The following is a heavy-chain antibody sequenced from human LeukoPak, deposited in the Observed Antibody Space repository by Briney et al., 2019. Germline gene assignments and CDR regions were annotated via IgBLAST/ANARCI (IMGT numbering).Heavy chain of an antibody. Sequence: GGSLRLSCAASGFTVSSNYMSWVRQAPGKGLEWVSVIYSGGDTNYADSVKGRFTISRYNSKNTVYLQMNSLGAEDTAVYYCARGDCSATSCYVGNWGQGTLVTVSS. CDR1: GFTVSSNY. V-gene: IGHV3-53*01. CDR3: ARGDCSATSCYVGN. CDR2: IYSGGDT. J-gene: IGHJ4*02. D-gene: IGHD2-2*01.